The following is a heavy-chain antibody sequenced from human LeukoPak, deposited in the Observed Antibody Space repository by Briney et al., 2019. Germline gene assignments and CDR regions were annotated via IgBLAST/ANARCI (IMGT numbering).Heavy chain of an antibody. CDR1: GFTFSGYW. Sequence: PGASLRLSCAASGFTFSGYWMHWVRQAPGKGLVWVSRIKNDGSSTNYADSVKGRFTISRDNAKNTLYLELNSLRAEDTAVYYCARDRGSTGWYGMNYWGQGILVTVSS. D-gene: IGHD6-19*01. V-gene: IGHV3-74*01. CDR2: IKNDGSST. CDR3: ARDRGSTGWYGMNY. J-gene: IGHJ4*02.